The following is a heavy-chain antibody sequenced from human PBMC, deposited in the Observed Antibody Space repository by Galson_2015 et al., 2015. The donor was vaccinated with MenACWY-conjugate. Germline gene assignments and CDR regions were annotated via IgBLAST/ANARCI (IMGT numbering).Heavy chain of an antibody. CDR1: GYTFNTYG. J-gene: IGHJ4*02. V-gene: IGHV1-18*04. CDR3: VGDRKGYCKTTTCPYFDY. CDR2: ISAYSGDS. D-gene: IGHD2-2*01. Sequence: SVKVSCKASGYTFNTYGISWVRQAPGQGLEWLAWISAYSGDSSSARKLQGRVTMTTDKSTSTAYMELRGLTSDDTAVYYCVGDRKGYCKTTTCPYFDYWGQGTLVTVSS.